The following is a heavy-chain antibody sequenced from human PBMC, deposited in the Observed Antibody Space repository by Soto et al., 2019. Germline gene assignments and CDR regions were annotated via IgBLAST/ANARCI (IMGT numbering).Heavy chain of an antibody. D-gene: IGHD6-13*01. Sequence: SETLSLTCAVSGASISNTDWWSWVRQRPGKGLEWIGEIYHSGTTNCDPSLKSRVTISLDKSKSQFSLKLTSVTAADTAVYYCAIPVAGDFDYWGQGTLVTVSS. CDR2: IYHSGTT. J-gene: IGHJ4*02. V-gene: IGHV4-4*02. CDR3: AIPVAGDFDY. CDR1: GASISNTDW.